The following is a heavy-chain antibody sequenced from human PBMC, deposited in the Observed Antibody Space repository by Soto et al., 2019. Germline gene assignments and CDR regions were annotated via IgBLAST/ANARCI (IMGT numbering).Heavy chain of an antibody. D-gene: IGHD3-10*01. V-gene: IGHV4-34*01. CDR1: GGSFSGYY. J-gene: IGHJ5*02. CDR2: INHSGST. Sequence: SETLSLTCAVYGGSFSGYYWSWIRQPPGKGLEWIGEINHSGSTNYNPSLKSRVTISVDTSKNQFSLKLSSVTAADTAVYYCGSVRGYYYGSGTPGNWFDPWGQGTLVTVSS. CDR3: GSVRGYYYGSGTPGNWFDP.